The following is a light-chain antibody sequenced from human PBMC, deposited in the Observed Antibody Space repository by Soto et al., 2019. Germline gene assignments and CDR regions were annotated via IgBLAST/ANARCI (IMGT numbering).Light chain of an antibody. CDR1: QSVPSNF. V-gene: IGKV3-20*01. J-gene: IGKJ1*01. Sequence: EIVLTQSPGTLSLSPGERATLSCRASQSVPSNFLAWHQQKPGQPHILLIHDTSRRATGIPDRFNGSGSGTEFALTISRLELEDFAVYYCQQYDSSWTFRGGTGVEI. CDR3: QQYDSSWT. CDR2: DTS.